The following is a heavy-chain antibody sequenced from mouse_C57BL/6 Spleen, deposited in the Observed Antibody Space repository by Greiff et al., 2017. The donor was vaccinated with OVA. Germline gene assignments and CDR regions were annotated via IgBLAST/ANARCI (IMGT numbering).Heavy chain of an antibody. D-gene: IGHD2-1*01. V-gene: IGHV1-26*01. CDR3: ARFGKEYFDV. Sequence: EVQLQQSGPELVKPGASVKISCKASGYTFTDYYMNWVKQSHGKSLEWIGDINPNNGGTSYNQKFKGKATLTVDKSSSTAYMELRSLTSEDSAVYYCARFGKEYFDVWGTGTTVTVST. J-gene: IGHJ1*03. CDR2: INPNNGGT. CDR1: GYTFTDYY.